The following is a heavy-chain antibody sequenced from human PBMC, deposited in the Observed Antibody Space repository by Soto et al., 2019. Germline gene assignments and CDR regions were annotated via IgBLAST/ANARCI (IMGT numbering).Heavy chain of an antibody. V-gene: IGHV3-9*01. Sequence: EVQLLESGGRLVQPVRSLRLSCVGTGLNFDDFAMHWVRQAPGKGLEGVSGITWNSRVLAYADSVKGRFTISRDNARNSLYVQMDSLRDEDTALYYCAKGRYDFWSPYYFDSWGQGPLVTVSS. D-gene: IGHD3-3*01. CDR1: GLNFDDFA. CDR2: ITWNSRVL. CDR3: AKGRYDFWSPYYFDS. J-gene: IGHJ4*02.